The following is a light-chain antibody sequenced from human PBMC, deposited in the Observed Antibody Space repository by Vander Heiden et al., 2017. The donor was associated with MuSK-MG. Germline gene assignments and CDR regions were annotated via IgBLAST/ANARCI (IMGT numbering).Light chain of an antibody. CDR1: SSYVGHYNY. Sequence: QPALTQPASASGSPGHSLTISCSGASSYVGHYNYVSWYQQHPGKAPKLISYDVNNRPSGVPDRFSVSKSGNTASLTISGLQAEDEADYYCSAYTTSSNLVVCGGGTKLTVL. CDR3: SAYTTSSNLVV. J-gene: IGLJ3*02. V-gene: IGLV2-14*01. CDR2: DVN.